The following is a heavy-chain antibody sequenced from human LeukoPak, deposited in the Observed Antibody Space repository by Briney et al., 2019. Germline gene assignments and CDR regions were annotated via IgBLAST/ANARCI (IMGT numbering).Heavy chain of an antibody. Sequence: GGSLRLSCAASEFMLTNYAMHWVRQAPGKGLEWVAVISYHGTSKYYADSVKGRFTISRDISRNTLYLQMDSLRAEDTAVYYCARAGPNDHRFDYWGQGTRVTVSS. V-gene: IGHV3-30-3*01. CDR2: ISYHGTSK. D-gene: IGHD1-1*01. CDR3: ARAGPNDHRFDY. J-gene: IGHJ4*02. CDR1: EFMLTNYA.